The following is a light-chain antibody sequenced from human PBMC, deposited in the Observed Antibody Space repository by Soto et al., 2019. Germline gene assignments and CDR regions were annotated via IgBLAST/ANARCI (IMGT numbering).Light chain of an antibody. J-gene: IGKJ1*01. V-gene: IGKV1-5*03. CDR2: KAS. CDR1: QTISSW. CDR3: RQYNTYSWT. Sequence: DIQMTQSPSTLSGSVGDRVTITCRASQTISSWLAWYQQKPGKAPKLLIYKASTLKSGVPSRFSGSGSGTEFTLTISSLQPEDFASYFCRQYNTYSWTFGQGTKVDIK.